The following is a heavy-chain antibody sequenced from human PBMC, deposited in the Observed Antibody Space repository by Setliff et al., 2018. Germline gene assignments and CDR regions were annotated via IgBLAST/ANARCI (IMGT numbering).Heavy chain of an antibody. J-gene: IGHJ4*02. V-gene: IGHV3-21*01. CDR3: ARTCSGSGCYAGLES. Sequence: GGSLRLSCAASGFTFSSYSMNWVRQAPGKGLEWVSFISSSGSYIYYGDSVKGRFTISRDNAKNSLYLQMNSLRAEDTAVYYCARTCSGSGCYAGLESWGQGTPVTVSS. D-gene: IGHD2-15*01. CDR1: GFTFSSYS. CDR2: ISSSGSYI.